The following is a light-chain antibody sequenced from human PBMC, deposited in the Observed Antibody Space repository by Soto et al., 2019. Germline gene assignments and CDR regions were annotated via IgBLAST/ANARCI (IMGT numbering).Light chain of an antibody. CDR2: DVN. Sequence: QSALTQPASVSGSPGQSNTISCTGTSSDVGGFNYVSWYQQHPGKVPELMIYDVNSRPSGISNRFSASKSGNTASLTISGLQAEDEADYYCSSYTSTSTLLFGGGTKLTVL. V-gene: IGLV2-14*03. CDR3: SSYTSTSTLL. J-gene: IGLJ2*01. CDR1: SSDVGGFNY.